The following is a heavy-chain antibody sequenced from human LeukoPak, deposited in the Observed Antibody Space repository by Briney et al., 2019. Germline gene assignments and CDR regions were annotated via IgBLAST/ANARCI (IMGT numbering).Heavy chain of an antibody. CDR3: ATRNDFWSGYYLDIGGDY. Sequence: NSGRSLRLSCAASGFTFSSYSMNWVRQAPGKGLEWVSSISSSSSYIYYADSVKGRFTISRDNAKNSLYLQMNSLRAEDTAVYYCATRNDFWSGYYLDIGGDYWGQGTLVTVSS. CDR1: GFTFSSYS. J-gene: IGHJ4*02. CDR2: ISSSSSYI. V-gene: IGHV3-21*01. D-gene: IGHD3-3*01.